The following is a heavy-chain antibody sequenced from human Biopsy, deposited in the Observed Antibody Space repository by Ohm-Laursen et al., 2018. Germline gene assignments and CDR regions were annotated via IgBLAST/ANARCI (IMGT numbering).Heavy chain of an antibody. Sequence: SSVKVSCKASGGSSSNSGITWVRQAPGQGLEWMGRSIPMLGIANYAQKFQDRLTITSDKFTRTAYMELSSLRSEDTAVYYCTLEGAGFDNWGQGTLVTVSS. CDR3: TLEGAGFDN. D-gene: IGHD3-10*01. J-gene: IGHJ4*02. CDR2: SIPMLGIA. V-gene: IGHV1-69*04. CDR1: GGSSSNSG.